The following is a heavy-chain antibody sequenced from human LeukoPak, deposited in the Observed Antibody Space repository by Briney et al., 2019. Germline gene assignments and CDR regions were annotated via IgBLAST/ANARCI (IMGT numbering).Heavy chain of an antibody. CDR2: MNPNSGNT. J-gene: IGHJ6*03. CDR1: GYTFTSYD. CDR3: ARLIKTYYYGSGSYYHYYYYMDV. V-gene: IGHV1-8*01. Sequence: ASVKVSCKASGYTFTSYDINRVRQATGQGLEWMGWMNPNSGNTGYAQKFQGRVTMTRNTSISTAYMELSSLRSEDTAVYYCARLIKTYYYGSGSYYHYYYYMDVWGKGTTVTISS. D-gene: IGHD3-10*01.